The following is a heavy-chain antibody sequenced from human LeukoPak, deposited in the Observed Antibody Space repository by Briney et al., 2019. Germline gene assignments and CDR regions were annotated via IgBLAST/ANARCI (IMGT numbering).Heavy chain of an antibody. D-gene: IGHD6-19*01. CDR1: GGTFSSYA. Sequence: SVKVSCKASGGTFSSYAISWVRQAPGQGLEWMGGIIPIFGTANYAQKFQGRVPITADESTSTAYMELSSLRSEDTAVYYCARDWWKVTSLAVAGSNWFDPWGQGTLVTVSS. CDR2: IIPIFGTA. CDR3: ARDWWKVTSLAVAGSNWFDP. V-gene: IGHV1-69*13. J-gene: IGHJ5*02.